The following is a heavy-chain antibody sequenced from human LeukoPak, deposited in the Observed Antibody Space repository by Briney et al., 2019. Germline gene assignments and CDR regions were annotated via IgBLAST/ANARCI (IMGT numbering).Heavy chain of an antibody. D-gene: IGHD3-22*01. Sequence: GGSLRLSCAASGFTFDDYAMHWVRQAPGKGLEWVSGISWNSGSIGYADSVKGRFTISRDNAKNPLYLQMNSLRAEDTALYYCAKDIHFDYYDSSGYPNWFDPWGQGTLVTVSS. CDR1: GFTFDDYA. J-gene: IGHJ5*02. CDR3: AKDIHFDYYDSSGYPNWFDP. V-gene: IGHV3-9*01. CDR2: ISWNSGSI.